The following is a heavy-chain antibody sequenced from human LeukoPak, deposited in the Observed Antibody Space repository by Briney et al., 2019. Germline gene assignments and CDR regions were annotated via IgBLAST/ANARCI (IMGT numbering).Heavy chain of an antibody. CDR3: ARGGLNSYGYFY. CDR1: GGSFSGYY. Sequence: PSETLSLTCAVYGGSFSGYYWSWIRQPPGKGLEWIGEINHSGSTNYNPSLKSRVTISVDTSKNQFSLKLSSVTAADTAVYYCARGGLNSYGYFYWGQGISVTVSS. J-gene: IGHJ4*02. CDR2: INHSGST. D-gene: IGHD5-18*01. V-gene: IGHV4-34*01.